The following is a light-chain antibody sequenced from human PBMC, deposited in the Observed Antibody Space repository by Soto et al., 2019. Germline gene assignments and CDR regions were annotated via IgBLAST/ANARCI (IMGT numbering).Light chain of an antibody. CDR1: QTVNSDY. Sequence: EIVLTQSPGTLSLSPWETATLSCRASQTVNSDYLAWYQQKPGQAPRLLIYGASGRATDIPDRFSGSGSGTEFTLTISSLQSEDFAVYYCQQYNTWPRTFGQGTKV. J-gene: IGKJ1*01. CDR3: QQYNTWPRT. CDR2: GAS. V-gene: IGKV3-20*01.